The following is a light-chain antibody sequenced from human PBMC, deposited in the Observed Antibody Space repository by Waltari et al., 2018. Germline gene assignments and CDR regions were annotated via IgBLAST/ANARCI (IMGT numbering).Light chain of an antibody. Sequence: QSVLTQPPSASGTPGQRVTISCSGTYSNLGSNPVNWYQQVPGAAPKLLLYRNDRRPSGVPDRFSGSKSGTSASLVISGLQSGDEAFYHCATWDDTLNGQVFGGGTKLTVL. J-gene: IGLJ3*02. CDR1: YSNLGSNP. CDR3: ATWDDTLNGQV. V-gene: IGLV1-44*01. CDR2: RND.